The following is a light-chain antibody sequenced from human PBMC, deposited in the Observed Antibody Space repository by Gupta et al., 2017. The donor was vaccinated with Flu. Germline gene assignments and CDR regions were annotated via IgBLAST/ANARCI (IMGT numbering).Light chain of an antibody. CDR2: KIS. CDR3: LQATHFPLT. V-gene: IGKV2-24*01. J-gene: IGKJ1*01. CDR1: QSLVDSDGNTY. Sequence: DVVMTQTQLSSPVTLGQPASISCRSSQSLVDSDGNTYLSWLHQRPGQPPRLLIYKISTRFSGVPDRFSGSGADTDFTLRISRVEAEDVGVYYCLQATHFPLTFGPGTKVEIK.